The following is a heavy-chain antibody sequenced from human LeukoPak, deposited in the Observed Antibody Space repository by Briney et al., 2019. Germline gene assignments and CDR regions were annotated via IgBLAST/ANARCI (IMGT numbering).Heavy chain of an antibody. J-gene: IGHJ4*02. Sequence: GAPVKVSCKASGYTFTSYYMHWVRQAPGQGLEWMGIINPSGGSTSYAQKFQGRVTMTRDMSTSTVYMELSSLRSEDTAVYYCARKGGWLQLFDYWGQGTLVTVSS. V-gene: IGHV1-46*01. CDR2: INPSGGST. D-gene: IGHD5-24*01. CDR3: ARKGGWLQLFDY. CDR1: GYTFTSYY.